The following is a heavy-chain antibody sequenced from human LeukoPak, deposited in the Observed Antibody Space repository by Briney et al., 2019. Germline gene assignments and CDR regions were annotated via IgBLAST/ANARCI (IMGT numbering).Heavy chain of an antibody. D-gene: IGHD3-10*01. V-gene: IGHV4-4*07. Sequence: SGTLSLTCTVAGGSISIYYWSWIRQPAGKGLEWISRIYTSGSTNYNPSLKSRVTMSVDTSTNQFSLKLSSVAAAETAVYYWARDAGPSWFDPWGEGTLVTVSS. CDR2: IYTSGST. CDR3: ARDAGPSWFDP. CDR1: GGSISIYY. J-gene: IGHJ5*02.